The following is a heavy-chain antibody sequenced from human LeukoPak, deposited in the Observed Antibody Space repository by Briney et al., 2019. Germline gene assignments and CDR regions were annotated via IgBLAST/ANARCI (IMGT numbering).Heavy chain of an antibody. CDR2: ISSSSTYI. CDR3: ARAEGSGSSFDY. J-gene: IGHJ4*02. CDR1: GFPFRSFS. D-gene: IGHD3-10*01. Sequence: KSGGSLRLSCVASGFPFRSFSMNWVRQAPGKGLEWVSSISSSSTYIYYADSVKGRFTISRDNAKNSLYLQMNSLRVEDTAVYYCARAEGSGSSFDYWGQGTLVTVSS. V-gene: IGHV3-21*01.